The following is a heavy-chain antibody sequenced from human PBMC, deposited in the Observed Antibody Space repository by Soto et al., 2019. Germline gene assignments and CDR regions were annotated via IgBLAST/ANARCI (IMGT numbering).Heavy chain of an antibody. CDR2: INSDGSST. V-gene: IGHV3-74*01. J-gene: IGHJ6*03. CDR3: ARDYSSSSSYYYYYMDV. Sequence: GGSLRLSCAASGFTFHDAWINWVRQPPGGGLEWVSRINSDGSSTSYADSVKGRFTISRDNAKNTLYLQMNSLRAEDTAVYYCARDYSSSSSYYYYYMDVWGKGTTVTVSS. D-gene: IGHD6-6*01. CDR1: GFTFHDAW.